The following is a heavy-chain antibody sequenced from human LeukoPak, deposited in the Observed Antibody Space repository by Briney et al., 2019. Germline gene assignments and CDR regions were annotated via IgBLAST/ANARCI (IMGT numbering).Heavy chain of an antibody. CDR3: ARRGGSGYSYNDYFDY. CDR2: ISAYNGNT. V-gene: IGHV1-18*01. J-gene: IGHJ4*02. Sequence: GGSVKVSCKASGYTFTSYGISWVRQAPGQGLEWMGWISAYNGNTNYAQKLQGRVTMTTDTSTSTAYMELRSLRSDDTAVYYCARRGGSGYSYNDYFDYWGQGTLVTVSS. D-gene: IGHD5-18*01. CDR1: GYTFTSYG.